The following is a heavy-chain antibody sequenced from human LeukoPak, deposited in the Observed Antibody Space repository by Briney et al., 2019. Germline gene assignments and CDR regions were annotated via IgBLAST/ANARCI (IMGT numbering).Heavy chain of an antibody. CDR3: ARGLSPSEAYDT. CDR2: INTDGSNA. J-gene: IGHJ3*02. CDR1: GFTFSGHR. Sequence: GGSLRLSCAASGFTFSGHRMHWVRQAPGKGLVWVSRINTDGSNAIYADSVRGRFTISRDNAKNTLYLQMNSLRAEDTAVYYCARGLSPSEAYDTWGQGTMVAVSS. D-gene: IGHD5/OR15-5a*01. V-gene: IGHV3-74*01.